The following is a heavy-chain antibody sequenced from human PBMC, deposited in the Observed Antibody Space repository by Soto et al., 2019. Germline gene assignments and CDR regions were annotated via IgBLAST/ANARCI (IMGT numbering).Heavy chain of an antibody. Sequence: PSETLSLTCTVSGGSISSGGYYWSWIRQHPGKGLEWIGYIYYSGSTYYNPSLKSRVTISVDTSKNQLSLKLSSVTAADTAVYYCARDRLIVATKTYYYYYGMDVWGQGTTVTVS. CDR3: ARDRLIVATKTYYYYYGMDV. V-gene: IGHV4-31*03. CDR2: IYYSGST. J-gene: IGHJ6*02. D-gene: IGHD5-12*01. CDR1: GGSISSGGYY.